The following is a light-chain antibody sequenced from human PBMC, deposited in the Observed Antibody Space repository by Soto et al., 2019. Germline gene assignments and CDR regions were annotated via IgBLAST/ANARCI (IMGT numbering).Light chain of an antibody. J-gene: IGKJ5*01. CDR2: AAS. CDR1: QSVSNY. CDR3: HQRQYWPPIT. Sequence: EIVLTQSPATLSLSPGERATLSCRASQSVSNYLAWYQQRPGQAPRLLIYAASNTAPGIPDRFSGSGSGTDFTLTISSLEPEDFAVYYCHQRQYWPPITFGQGTRLEIK. V-gene: IGKV3-11*01.